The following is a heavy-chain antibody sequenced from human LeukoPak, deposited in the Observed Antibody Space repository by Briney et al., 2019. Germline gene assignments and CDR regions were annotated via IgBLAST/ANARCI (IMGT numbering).Heavy chain of an antibody. J-gene: IGHJ4*02. Sequence: GGSLRLSCAASGFTVNSNYMTWVRQAPGKGLGWVSIIYSGGSTYYADSVKGRFTISRHNSKNTLYLQMNSLKPEDTAVYYCARSRYSAYDLSYWGQGTLVTVSS. CDR1: GFTVNSNY. V-gene: IGHV3-53*04. CDR3: ARSRYSAYDLSY. CDR2: IYSGGST. D-gene: IGHD5-12*01.